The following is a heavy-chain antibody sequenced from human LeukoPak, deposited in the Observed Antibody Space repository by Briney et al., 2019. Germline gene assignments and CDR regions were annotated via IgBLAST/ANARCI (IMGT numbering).Heavy chain of an antibody. CDR3: ARDLGQWLGRDYYFDY. CDR2: ISSSSSYT. CDR1: GFTFSDYY. V-gene: IGHV3-11*05. D-gene: IGHD6-19*01. J-gene: IGHJ4*02. Sequence: PGGSLRLSCAASGFTFSDYYMSWIRQAPGKGLEWVSYISSSSSYTNYADSVKGRFTISRDNAKNSLYLQLNSLRAEDTAVYYCARDLGQWLGRDYYFDYWGLGTLVTVSS.